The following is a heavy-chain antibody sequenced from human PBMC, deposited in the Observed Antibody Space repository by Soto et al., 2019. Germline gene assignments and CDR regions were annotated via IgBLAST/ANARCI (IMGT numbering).Heavy chain of an antibody. D-gene: IGHD3-22*01. V-gene: IGHV1-69*01. J-gene: IGHJ3*02. CDR2: IIPIFGTA. Sequence: VKVSCKASGGTFSSYAISWVRQAPGQGLEWMGGIIPIFGTANYAQKFQGRVTITADESTSTAYMELSSLRSEDTAVYYCARDLRVLYYYDSSGPLDAFDIWGQWTMVTVS. CDR3: ARDLRVLYYYDSSGPLDAFDI. CDR1: GGTFSSYA.